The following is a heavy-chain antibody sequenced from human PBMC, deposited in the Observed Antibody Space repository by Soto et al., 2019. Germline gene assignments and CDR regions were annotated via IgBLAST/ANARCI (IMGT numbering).Heavy chain of an antibody. CDR3: ARRYGGNFDY. D-gene: IGHD3-16*01. CDR1: GGSISSYY. J-gene: IGHJ4*02. CDR2: IYYSGST. Sequence: QVQLQESGPGLVKPSETLSLTCTVSGGSISSYYWCWIRQPPGKGLEWIGYIYYSGSTNYNHSLKRRVTISVDTAKIQFSLKLSSVTAADTAVYYCARRYGGNFDYWGQGTLVTVSS. V-gene: IGHV4-59*01.